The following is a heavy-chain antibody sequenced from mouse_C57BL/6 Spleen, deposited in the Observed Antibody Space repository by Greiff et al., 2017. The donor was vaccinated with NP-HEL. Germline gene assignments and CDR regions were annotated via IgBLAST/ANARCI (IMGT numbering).Heavy chain of an antibody. CDR2: IWSGGST. CDR3: ARNEGLEYDDV. CDR1: GFSLTSYG. V-gene: IGHV2-2*01. D-gene: IGHD2-14*01. Sequence: QVQLQQSGPGLVQPSQSLSITCTVSGFSLTSYGVHWVRQSPGKGLEWLGVIWSGGSTDNNAAFISRLSISKDNSKSKVFNKMNRRQADDTAIYYCARNEGLEYDDVWGTGTTVTVSS. J-gene: IGHJ1*03.